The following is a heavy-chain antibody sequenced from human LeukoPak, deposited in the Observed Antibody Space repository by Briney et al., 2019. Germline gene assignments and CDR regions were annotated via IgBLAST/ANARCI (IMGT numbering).Heavy chain of an antibody. D-gene: IGHD1-1*01. V-gene: IGHV3-30*18. J-gene: IGHJ4*02. CDR1: GFTFNTYG. CDR2: ISYDGRNI. Sequence: GGSLRLSCAASGFTFNTYGMHWVRQAPGKGLEWVAAISYDGRNIDSTDSVKGRFAISRDNSKKTLDLQMNSLRAEDTAVYYCAKENPWDDYEPDYWGQGTLVTVSS. CDR3: AKENPWDDYEPDY.